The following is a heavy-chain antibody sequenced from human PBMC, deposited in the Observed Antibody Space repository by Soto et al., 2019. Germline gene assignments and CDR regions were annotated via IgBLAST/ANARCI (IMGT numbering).Heavy chain of an antibody. CDR3: ARGSENTFFGPYYYYYYGMDV. Sequence: QVQLVQSGAEVKKPGSSVKVSCKASGGTFSSYTISWVRQAPGQGLEWMGRIIPILGIANYAQKFQGRVTITADKSTSTAYMELSSLRSEDTAVYYCARGSENTFFGPYYYYYYGMDVWGQGTTVTVSS. CDR1: GGTFSSYT. V-gene: IGHV1-69*02. J-gene: IGHJ6*02. CDR2: IIPILGIA. D-gene: IGHD3-16*01.